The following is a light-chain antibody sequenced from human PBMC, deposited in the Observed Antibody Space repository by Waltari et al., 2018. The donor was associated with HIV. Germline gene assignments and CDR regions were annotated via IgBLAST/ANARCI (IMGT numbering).Light chain of an antibody. CDR3: CSYAGSSTYV. CDR2: DVS. CDR1: SSDVGGYNY. V-gene: IGLV2-23*02. Sequence: QSALTQPASVSGSPGQSITLSCPGTSSDVGGYNYVPWYQQHPGKAPKLMIYDVSKRPSGVSNRFSGSKSGNTASLKISGLQAEDEADYYCCSYAGSSTYVFGTGTKVTVL. J-gene: IGLJ1*01.